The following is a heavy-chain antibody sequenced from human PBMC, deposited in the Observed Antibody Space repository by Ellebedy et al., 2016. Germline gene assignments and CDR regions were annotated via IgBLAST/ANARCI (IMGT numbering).Heavy chain of an antibody. CDR1: GYTFTGYY. CDR2: INPNSGGT. V-gene: IGHV1-2*02. D-gene: IGHD6-13*01. J-gene: IGHJ5*02. CDR3: ARCLVPGIAAAGKGRNWFDP. Sequence: ASVKVSCKASGYTFTGYYMHWVRQAPGQGLEWMGWINPNSGGTNYAKKFQGRVTMTRDTSISTAYMELSRLRSDDTAVYYGARCLVPGIAAAGKGRNWFDPWGQGTLVTVSS.